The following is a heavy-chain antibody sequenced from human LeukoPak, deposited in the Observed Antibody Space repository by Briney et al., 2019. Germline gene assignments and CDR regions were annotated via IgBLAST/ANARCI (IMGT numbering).Heavy chain of an antibody. CDR1: GYTFTSYG. J-gene: IGHJ4*02. CDR2: ISAYNGNT. D-gene: IGHD2-15*01. Sequence: ASVKVSCKASGYTFTSYGISRVRQAPGQGLEWMGWISAYNGNTNYAQKFQGRVTMTRDTSISTAYMELSRLRSDDTAVYYCAREISKGSFDYWGQGTLVTVSS. CDR3: AREISKGSFDY. V-gene: IGHV1-18*01.